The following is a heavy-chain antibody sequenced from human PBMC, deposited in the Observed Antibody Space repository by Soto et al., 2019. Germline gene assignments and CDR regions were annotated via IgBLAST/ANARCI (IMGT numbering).Heavy chain of an antibody. D-gene: IGHD2-15*01. CDR3: ARHHKLSQGRFDP. CDR1: GGSISSGGYY. V-gene: IGHV4-31*03. Sequence: HVQLQEAGPGLVKPSQTLSLTCTVSGGSISSGGYYWSWIRQHPGKGLEWLGYIYYSGSTYYNPSLKSRVTISVDTSKTQCSLKLSSVTAADTAVYYCARHHKLSQGRFDPWGQGTLVTFSS. CDR2: IYYSGST. J-gene: IGHJ5*02.